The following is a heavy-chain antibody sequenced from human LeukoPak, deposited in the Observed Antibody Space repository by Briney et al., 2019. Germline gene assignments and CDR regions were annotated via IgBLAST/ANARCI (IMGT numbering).Heavy chain of an antibody. V-gene: IGHV3-11*01. CDR1: GFTFSDYY. J-gene: IGHJ4*02. D-gene: IGHD3-9*01. CDR2: ISSSGSTI. Sequence: GGSLRLSCAASGFTFSDYYMSWIRQAPGKGLEWVSYISSSGSTIYYADSVKGRFTISRDNAKNSLYLQMNSLRAEDTAVYYCASSLYYDILTGYYRFDHWGQGTLVTVSS. CDR3: ASSLYYDILTGYYRFDH.